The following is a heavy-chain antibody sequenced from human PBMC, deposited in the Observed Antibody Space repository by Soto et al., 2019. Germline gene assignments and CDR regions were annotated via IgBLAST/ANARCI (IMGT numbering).Heavy chain of an antibody. Sequence: PSETLSLTFAVYGGSFSCYYWSGIRQPTGKGLEWIGEINHSGSTNYDPSLKSRVTISVDTSKNQFSLKLSSVTAADAPVYYCPRAERYTYGRLYYFDYWRQGTLVTVSS. CDR2: INHSGST. V-gene: IGHV4-34*01. CDR3: PRAERYTYGRLYYFDY. CDR1: GGSFSCYY. D-gene: IGHD5-18*01. J-gene: IGHJ4*02.